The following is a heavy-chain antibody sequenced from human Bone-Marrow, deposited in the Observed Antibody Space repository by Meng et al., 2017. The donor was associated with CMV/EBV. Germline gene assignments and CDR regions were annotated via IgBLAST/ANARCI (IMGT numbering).Heavy chain of an antibody. D-gene: IGHD3-3*01. CDR2: ISYDGSNK. CDR1: GFTFSSYG. V-gene: IGHV3-30*19. Sequence: GESLKISCAASGFTFSSYGMHWVRQAPGKGLEWVAVISYDGSNKYYADSVKGRFTISRDNSKNTLYLQMNSLRAEDTAVYYCARAPDFWSGYLDYWGQGTLVTVSS. J-gene: IGHJ4*02. CDR3: ARAPDFWSGYLDY.